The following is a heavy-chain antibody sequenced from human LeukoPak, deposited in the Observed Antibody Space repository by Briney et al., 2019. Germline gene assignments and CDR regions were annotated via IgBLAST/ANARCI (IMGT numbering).Heavy chain of an antibody. D-gene: IGHD3-3*01. CDR2: INPSGSST. V-gene: IGHV1-46*01. CDR3: ARSGFLEWLFRYYYYGMDV. CDR1: GYTFTSYY. Sequence: ASVKVSCKASGYTFTSYYMHWVRQAPGQGLEWMGIINPSGSSTSYAQKFQGRVTMTRDTSTSTVYMELSSLRSEDTAVYYCARSGFLEWLFRYYYYGMDVWGQGTTVTVSS. J-gene: IGHJ6*02.